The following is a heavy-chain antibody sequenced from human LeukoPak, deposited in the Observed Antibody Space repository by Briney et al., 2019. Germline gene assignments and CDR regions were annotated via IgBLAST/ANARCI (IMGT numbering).Heavy chain of an antibody. V-gene: IGHV3-23*01. CDR1: GFTLSSYA. J-gene: IGHJ6*02. D-gene: IGHD4-17*01. Sequence: GGSLRLSCAASGFTLSSYAMSWVRPAPGKGLEWVSVISGSGGSTYYADSVKGRFTISRDNSKNTLYLQMNSLRAEDTAVYYCAINTVTQCYYYGMDVWGQGTTVTVSS. CDR3: AINTVTQCYYYGMDV. CDR2: ISGSGGST.